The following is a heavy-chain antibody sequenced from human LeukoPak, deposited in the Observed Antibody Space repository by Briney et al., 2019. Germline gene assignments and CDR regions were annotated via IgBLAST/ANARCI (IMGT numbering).Heavy chain of an antibody. CDR1: GFIFSDYS. J-gene: IGHJ4*02. CDR2: ISSGYTYK. Sequence: GGSLRLSCAASGFIFSDYSMPWVRQAPGKGLEWVSSISSGYTYKYFADSVKGRFTISRDNAKNSLYLQMNSLRTEDSAGYYCTRGPTLIGVAGTWPLDYWGQGTLVTVSS. V-gene: IGHV3-21*06. CDR3: TRGPTLIGVAGTWPLDY. D-gene: IGHD6-19*01.